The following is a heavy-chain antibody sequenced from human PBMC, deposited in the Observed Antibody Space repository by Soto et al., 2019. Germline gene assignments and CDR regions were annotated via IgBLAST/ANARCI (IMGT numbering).Heavy chain of an antibody. D-gene: IGHD1-26*01. J-gene: IGHJ4*02. V-gene: IGHV3-20*04. CDR3: VRGASLNFDY. CDR1: GFTFDDYG. Sequence: EVQLVESGGGVLRPGGSLRLSCAASGFTFDDYGMSWARQAPGKGLEWVSGVNWNGGSTGYADSVKGRFTISRDNAKNSLYLQMNSLRAEDTAFYFCVRGASLNFDYWGQGTLVTVSS. CDR2: VNWNGGST.